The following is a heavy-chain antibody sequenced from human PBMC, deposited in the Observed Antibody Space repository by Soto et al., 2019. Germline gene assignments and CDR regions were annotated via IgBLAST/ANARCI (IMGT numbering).Heavy chain of an antibody. CDR1: GYTFTSYG. CDR2: ISTYNDNT. Sequence: ASVKVSCKASGYTFTSYGISWVRQAPGQGLEWMGWISTYNDNTNHAQKLQGRVTMTTDASTNTAYMEVGSLRSDDTAVYFCARAGPKDYYYFGMDVWGQGTTVTVS. V-gene: IGHV1-18*01. CDR3: ARAGPKDYYYFGMDV. J-gene: IGHJ6*02.